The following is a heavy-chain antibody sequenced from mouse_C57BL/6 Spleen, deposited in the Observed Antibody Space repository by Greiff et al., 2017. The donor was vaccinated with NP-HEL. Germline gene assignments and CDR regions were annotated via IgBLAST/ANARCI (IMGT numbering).Heavy chain of an antibody. CDR1: GFTFSDYG. V-gene: IGHV5-17*01. Sequence: EVKVVESGGGLVKPGGSLTLSCAASGFTFSDYGMHWVRQAPEKGLEWVAYISSGSSTIYYADTVKGRVTISRDNSKNTLFLQMTSLRSEDTAMYYCARATVVAKGAMDYWGQGTSGTVAS. CDR3: ARATVVAKGAMDY. CDR2: ISSGSSTI. D-gene: IGHD1-1*01. J-gene: IGHJ4*01.